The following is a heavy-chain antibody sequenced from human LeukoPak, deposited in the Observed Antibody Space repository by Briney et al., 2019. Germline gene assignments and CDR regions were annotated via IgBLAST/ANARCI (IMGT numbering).Heavy chain of an antibody. V-gene: IGHV3-64*01. D-gene: IGHD3-10*01. CDR2: ISSNGGST. Sequence: PGGSLRLSCAASGFTFSSYAMHWVRQAPGKGLEYVSAISSNGGSTYYANSVKGRFTISRDNSKNTLYLQMGSLRAEDMAVYYCARGFGSLSDYWGQGTLVTVSS. CDR3: ARGFGSLSDY. CDR1: GFTFSSYA. J-gene: IGHJ4*02.